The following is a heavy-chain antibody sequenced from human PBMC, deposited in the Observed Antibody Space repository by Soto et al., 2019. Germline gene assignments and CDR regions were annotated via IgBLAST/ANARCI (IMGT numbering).Heavy chain of an antibody. CDR2: INHSGST. CDR1: GGSFSGYY. D-gene: IGHD2-15*01. J-gene: IGHJ6*03. V-gene: IGHV4-34*01. CDR3: ARGVGYCSGGSCLHYYYYYMDV. Sequence: PSETLSLTCAVYGGSFSGYYWSWIRQPPGKGLEWIGEINHSGSTNYNPSLKSRVTISVDTSKNQFSLKLSSVTAADTAVYYCARGVGYCSGGSCLHYYYYYMDVWGKGTTVTVSS.